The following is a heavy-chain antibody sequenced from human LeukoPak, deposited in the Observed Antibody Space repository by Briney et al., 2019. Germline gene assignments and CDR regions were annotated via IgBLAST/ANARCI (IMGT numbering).Heavy chain of an antibody. Sequence: GASLKISCKGSGYSFTSYWIGWVRQMPGKGLEWMGIIYPGDSDTRYSPSFQGQVTISADKSISTAYLQWSSLKASDTAMCYCARLWRPRGMVVVVAATTAFFDYWGQGTLVTVSS. CDR3: ARLWRPRGMVVVVAATTAFFDY. D-gene: IGHD2-15*01. CDR2: IYPGDSDT. V-gene: IGHV5-51*01. J-gene: IGHJ4*02. CDR1: GYSFTSYW.